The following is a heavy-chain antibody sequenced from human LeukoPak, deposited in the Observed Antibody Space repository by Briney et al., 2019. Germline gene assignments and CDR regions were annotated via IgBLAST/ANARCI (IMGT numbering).Heavy chain of an antibody. CDR2: IYYSGST. CDR1: GGSISSGDYY. V-gene: IGHV4-30-4*08. J-gene: IGHJ4*02. CDR3: ARVFSFGVVTTHYFDY. D-gene: IGHD3-3*01. Sequence: SETLSLTCTVSGGSISSGDYYWSWIRQPPGKGLEWIGYIYYSGSTYYNPSLKSRVTISVDTSKNQFSLKLSPVTAADTAVYYCARVFSFGVVTTHYFDYWGQGTLVTVSS.